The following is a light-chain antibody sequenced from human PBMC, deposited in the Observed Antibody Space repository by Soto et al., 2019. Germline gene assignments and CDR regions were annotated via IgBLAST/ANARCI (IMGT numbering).Light chain of an antibody. J-gene: IGKJ1*01. Sequence: EIVLPKSPGTLSLSPGERATLSCRASQSVSSSYLAWYQQKPGQAPRLLIYGASRRATGIPDRFTGSGSGTDFTLTISRLEPEDFAVYYCQQYVSSPWAFGQGTKVDI. CDR1: QSVSSSY. CDR2: GAS. V-gene: IGKV3-20*01. CDR3: QQYVSSPWA.